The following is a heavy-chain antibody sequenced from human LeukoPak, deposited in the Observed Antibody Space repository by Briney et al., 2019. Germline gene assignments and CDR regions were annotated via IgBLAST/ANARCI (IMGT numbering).Heavy chain of an antibody. CDR1: GGSISSYY. CDR2: IYYSGST. D-gene: IGHD6-19*01. V-gene: IGHV4-59*01. CDR3: ARGSSGIAVAGTGMRYYYGMDV. J-gene: IGHJ6*02. Sequence: TLETLSLTCTVSGGSISSYYWSWIRQPPGKGLEWIGYIYYSGSTNYNPSLKSRVTISVDTSKNQFSLKLSSVTAADTAVYYCARGSSGIAVAGTGMRYYYGMDVWGQGTTVTVSS.